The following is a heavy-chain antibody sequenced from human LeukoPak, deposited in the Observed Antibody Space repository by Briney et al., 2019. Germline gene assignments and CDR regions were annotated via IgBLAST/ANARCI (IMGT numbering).Heavy chain of an antibody. CDR1: GFTFSSYG. J-gene: IGHJ4*02. CDR3: ARDDCSGGSCYLDY. V-gene: IGHV3-48*04. CDR2: ISSSSSTI. D-gene: IGHD2-15*01. Sequence: GGSLRLSCAASGFTFSSYGMNWVRQAPGKGLEWVSYISSSSSTIYYADSVKGRFTISRDNAKNSLYLQMNSLRAEDTAVYYCARDDCSGGSCYLDYWGQGTLVTVSS.